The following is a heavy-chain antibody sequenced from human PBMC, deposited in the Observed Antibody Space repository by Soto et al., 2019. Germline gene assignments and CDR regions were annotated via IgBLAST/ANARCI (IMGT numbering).Heavy chain of an antibody. CDR1: GGSFSGYY. J-gene: IGHJ4*02. Sequence: TLSLTCAVYGGSFSGYYWSWIRQPPGKGLEWIGEINHSGSTNYNPSLKSRVTISVDTSKNQFSLKLSSVTAADTAVYCCAVTYYDFWSGYSLSEYWGQGTLVTVFS. CDR3: AVTYYDFWSGYSLSEY. V-gene: IGHV4-34*01. CDR2: INHSGST. D-gene: IGHD3-3*01.